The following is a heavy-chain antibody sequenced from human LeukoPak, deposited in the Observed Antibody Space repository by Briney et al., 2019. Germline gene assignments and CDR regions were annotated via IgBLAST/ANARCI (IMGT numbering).Heavy chain of an antibody. Sequence: SQTLSLTCTVSGDSISSGDYYWSWIRQSPGKGLEWIGYIYYSGSTYYNPSLKSRVTISLDTSKNQFSLKLSSVTAADTAIYYCARVYSTALFRIGDYFDYWGQGTLVTVSS. D-gene: IGHD3-16*01. CDR1: GDSISSGDYY. J-gene: IGHJ4*02. CDR3: ARVYSTALFRIGDYFDY. CDR2: IYYSGST. V-gene: IGHV4-30-4*01.